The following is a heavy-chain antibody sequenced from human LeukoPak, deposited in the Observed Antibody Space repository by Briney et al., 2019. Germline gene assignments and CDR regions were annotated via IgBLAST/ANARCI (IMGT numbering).Heavy chain of an antibody. Sequence: SETLSLTCTVSGGSISSYYWSWIRQPPGKGLEWIGYIFYSERPNYNPSLKSRVTISVDTSKNQFSLKLNSVTAADTAVYHCARLRGGYYVDYWGQGTLGTVSS. CDR3: ARLRGGYYVDY. V-gene: IGHV4-59*08. CDR1: GGSISSYY. J-gene: IGHJ4*02. CDR2: IFYSERP.